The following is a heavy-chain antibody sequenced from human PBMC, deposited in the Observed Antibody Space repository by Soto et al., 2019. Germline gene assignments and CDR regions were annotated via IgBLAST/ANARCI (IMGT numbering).Heavy chain of an antibody. D-gene: IGHD1-1*01. CDR3: TRVLSWRASEY. V-gene: IGHV3-49*04. J-gene: IGHJ4*02. CDR2: IRTLANGGTT. Sequence: PGGSLRLSCAASGFTVGDFAISWVRQAPGKGLEWVGFIRTLANGGTTEYAASVKGRFTISRDDSTSIAYLQMNSLKTEDTAVYYCTRVLSWRASEYCGQGTLVTVSS. CDR1: GFTVGDFA.